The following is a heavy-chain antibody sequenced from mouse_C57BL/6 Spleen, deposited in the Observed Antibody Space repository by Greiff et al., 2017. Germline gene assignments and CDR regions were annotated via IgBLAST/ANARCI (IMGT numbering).Heavy chain of an antibody. CDR2: IHPNSGST. D-gene: IGHD1-1*01. CDR1: GYTFTSYW. J-gene: IGHJ2*01. CDR3: ARPITTVVATGDY. V-gene: IGHV1-64*01. Sequence: QVQLQQPGAELVKPGASVKLSCKASGYTFTSYWMHWVKQRPGQGLEWIGMIHPNSGSTNYNEKFKSKATLTVDKSSSTAYMQLSSLTSEDSAVXYCARPITTVVATGDYWGQGTTLTVSS.